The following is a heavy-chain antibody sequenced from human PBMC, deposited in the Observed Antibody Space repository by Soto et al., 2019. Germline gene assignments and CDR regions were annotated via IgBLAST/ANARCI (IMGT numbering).Heavy chain of an antibody. Sequence: GGSLRLSCAASGFTFGSYAMNWVRQAPGKGLEWVSTISSGGGNTFYADSVEGRFTISRDTSKNTLYLQMNSLRADDTAVYYCAKDPRYYDFWSGSPGSWFDPWGQGTLVTVSS. V-gene: IGHV3-23*01. D-gene: IGHD3-3*01. CDR3: AKDPRYYDFWSGSPGSWFDP. J-gene: IGHJ5*02. CDR2: ISSGGGNT. CDR1: GFTFGSYA.